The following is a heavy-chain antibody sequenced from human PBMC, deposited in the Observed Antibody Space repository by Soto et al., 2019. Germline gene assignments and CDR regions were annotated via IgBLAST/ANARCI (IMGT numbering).Heavy chain of an antibody. V-gene: IGHV4-31*03. CDR1: GGSISSGGYY. D-gene: IGHD5-18*01. Sequence: QVQLQESGPGLVKPSQTLSLTCTVSGGSISSGGYYWSWIRQHPGKGLEWIGYIYYSGSTYYNPSRNSRVTIYVDTSKNQFSLKLSSVTAADTAVYYCARLGQGDYLDTAMVYYYYYYGMDVWGQGTTVTVSS. CDR2: IYYSGST. J-gene: IGHJ6*02. CDR3: ARLGQGDYLDTAMVYYYYYYGMDV.